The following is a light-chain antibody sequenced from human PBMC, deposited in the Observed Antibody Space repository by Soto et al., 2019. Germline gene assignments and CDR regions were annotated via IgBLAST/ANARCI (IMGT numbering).Light chain of an antibody. CDR3: LSFAGGTYV. Sequence: QSALTQPPSASGSPGHSVTISCTGTSSDVGAYIFVSWYQQHPGKAPKLMVYDVNRRPPGVPYRFLGSKSGNTASLTVSGLQAEDEADYYCLSFAGGTYVFGTGTTVTVL. J-gene: IGLJ1*01. CDR1: SSDVGAYIF. V-gene: IGLV2-8*01. CDR2: DVN.